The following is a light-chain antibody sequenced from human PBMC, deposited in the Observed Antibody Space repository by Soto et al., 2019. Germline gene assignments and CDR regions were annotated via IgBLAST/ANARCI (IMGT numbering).Light chain of an antibody. V-gene: IGKV1-33*01. J-gene: IGKJ4*01. Sequence: DIQMTQSPSFLSASVGDRVAITCQASQDINNYLNWYQQKSGKAPKLLIYDASNLETGVSSRFSGSGSGTDFTFTISSLQPEDIATYYCQQYDNVPLTFGGGTKVDIK. CDR3: QQYDNVPLT. CDR1: QDINNY. CDR2: DAS.